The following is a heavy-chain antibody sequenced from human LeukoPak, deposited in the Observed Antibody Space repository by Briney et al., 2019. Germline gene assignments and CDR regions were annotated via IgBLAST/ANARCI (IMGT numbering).Heavy chain of an antibody. CDR3: ARESAEVGGTPRAFDY. CDR1: GYTFTSYG. CDR2: ISAYNGNT. V-gene: IGHV1-18*01. D-gene: IGHD1-26*01. Sequence: ASVTVSCKSSGYTFTSYGISWLRQAPGQGLEWMGRISAYNGNTNYAQKLQGRVTMTTDTSTSTAYMDLSRLTSGDAAVYYCARESAEVGGTPRAFDYWGQGTLVTVSS. J-gene: IGHJ4*02.